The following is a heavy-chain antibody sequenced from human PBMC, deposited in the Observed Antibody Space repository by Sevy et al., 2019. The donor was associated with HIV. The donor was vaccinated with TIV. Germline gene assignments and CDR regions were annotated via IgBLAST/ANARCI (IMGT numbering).Heavy chain of an antibody. D-gene: IGHD3-10*01. CDR1: GFTFNSYF. CDR3: ARGDYYGSQDYFDH. CDR2: ISSASSYI. J-gene: IGHJ4*02. V-gene: IGHV3-21*06. Sequence: GGSLRLSCAASGFTFNSYFMNWVRQTPGKGLEWVSSISSASSYIFYAASVKGRCTISRDNAHNYLYLEMNGLRAEDMAIYYCARGDYYGSQDYFDHWSQGILVTVSS.